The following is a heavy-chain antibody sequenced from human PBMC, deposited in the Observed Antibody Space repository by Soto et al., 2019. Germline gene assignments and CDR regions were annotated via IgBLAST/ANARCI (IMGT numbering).Heavy chain of an antibody. CDR2: IYSGGST. CDR3: ASEYRPRGTMNWFDP. D-gene: IGHD1-1*01. J-gene: IGHJ5*02. CDR1: GFTVSSNY. Sequence: PGGSLRLSCAASGFTVSSNYMSWVRQAPGKGLEWVSVIYSGGSTYYADSVKGRFTISRDNSKNTLYLQMNSLRAEDTAVYYCASEYRPRGTMNWFDPWGQGTLVTVSS. V-gene: IGHV3-53*01.